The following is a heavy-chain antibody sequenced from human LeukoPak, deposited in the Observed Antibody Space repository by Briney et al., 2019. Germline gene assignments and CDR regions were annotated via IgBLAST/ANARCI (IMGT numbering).Heavy chain of an antibody. CDR1: GYSFTSYW. D-gene: IGHD3-10*01. CDR2: IYPGDSDT. Sequence: GESLKISCQGSGYSFTSYWIGWVRQLPGKGLEWMGIIYPGDSDTRYSPSFQGQVTISAEKSTSTTYLQWSSLKASDTAMYYCARHYLMMGSRGFDPLGQGTLVTVSS. J-gene: IGHJ5*02. V-gene: IGHV5-51*01. CDR3: ARHYLMMGSRGFDP.